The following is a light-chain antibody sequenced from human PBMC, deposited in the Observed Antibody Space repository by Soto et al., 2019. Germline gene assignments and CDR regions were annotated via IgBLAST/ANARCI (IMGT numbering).Light chain of an antibody. CDR3: SSYTDRRHLV. J-gene: IGLJ1*01. CDR1: SSDIGGYNS. V-gene: IGLV2-8*01. CDR2: DVT. Sequence: QSVLTQSPSASGSPGQSVTISCTGTSSDIGGYNSVSWYQQHPGKAPKVMIYDVTKRPSGVPDRFSGSKSGNTASLTVSAPQAEDEADYYCSSYTDRRHLVFGTGTKVTVL.